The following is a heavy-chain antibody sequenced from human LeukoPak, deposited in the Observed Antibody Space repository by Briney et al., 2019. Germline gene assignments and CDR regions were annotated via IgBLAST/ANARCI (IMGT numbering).Heavy chain of an antibody. CDR1: GFTFSSFW. V-gene: IGHV3-7*01. J-gene: IGHJ3*02. D-gene: IGHD6-13*01. Sequence: GGSLRLSCATSGFTFSSFWMTWVRQVPGKGLEWLANIKQDGSEKHYVDSVKGRFTISRDNAKNSLYLQMNSLRAEDTAVYYCAKSHIAAGFAFDIWGQGTMVTVSS. CDR2: IKQDGSEK. CDR3: AKSHIAAGFAFDI.